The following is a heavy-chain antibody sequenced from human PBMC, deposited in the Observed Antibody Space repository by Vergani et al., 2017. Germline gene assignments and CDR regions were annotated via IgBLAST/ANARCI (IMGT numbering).Heavy chain of an antibody. J-gene: IGHJ4*02. Sequence: VQLVESGGGLVQPGGSLRLSCAASGFTFSSYGMHWVRQAPGKGLEWVAVIWYDGSNKYYADTVKGRFTISRDNSKNTLYLQMNSLRAEDTAVYYCARDMGGRWLQLNYWGQGTLVTVSS. CDR3: ARDMGGRWLQLNY. CDR2: IWYDGSNK. D-gene: IGHD5-24*01. V-gene: IGHV3-33*08. CDR1: GFTFSSYG.